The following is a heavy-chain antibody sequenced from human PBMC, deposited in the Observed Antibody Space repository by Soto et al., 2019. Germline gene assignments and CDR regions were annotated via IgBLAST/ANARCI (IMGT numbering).Heavy chain of an antibody. D-gene: IGHD3-22*01. Sequence: PSETLSLPCTASGGAINTDGLYWNWIRPHPGMGLEWNWSMHFNGTTCDRPCLKTRLCISEDTSKNAFCLQLRPVTAPDTAFYFCSRGSYVESSGFSYWFFGHWGRGTLVTVSS. CDR3: SRGSYVESSGFSYWFFGH. CDR1: GGAINTDGLY. J-gene: IGHJ2*01. CDR2: MHFNGTT. V-gene: IGHV4-31*03.